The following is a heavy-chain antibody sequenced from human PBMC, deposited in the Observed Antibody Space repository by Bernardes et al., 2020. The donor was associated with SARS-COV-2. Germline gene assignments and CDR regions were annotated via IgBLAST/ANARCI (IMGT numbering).Heavy chain of an antibody. CDR1: GFTLRNSW. J-gene: IGHJ4*02. CDR3: ARAGWYRFDY. CDR2: FSSDGTVT. V-gene: IGHV3-74*01. Sequence: GGSLRLSCVASGFTLRNSWLHWVRQAPGTGLVWVSRFSSDGTVTNYADSVKGRFTISRDNAKNTLYLQMNSLRDEDTAVYYCARAGWYRFDYWGQGTLVTGSA. D-gene: IGHD6-19*01.